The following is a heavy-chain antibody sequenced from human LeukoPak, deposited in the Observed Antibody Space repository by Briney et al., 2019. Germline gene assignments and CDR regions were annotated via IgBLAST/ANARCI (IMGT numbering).Heavy chain of an antibody. V-gene: IGHV3-7*03. Sequence: PGGSLRLSCAASGFTFSSYWMSWVRQAPGKGLEWVANIKQDGSEKYYVDSVKGRFTISRDNAKNSLYLQMNSLRAEDTALYYCTKDFYGSGSLYAFDIWGQGTMVTVSS. CDR1: GFTFSSYW. J-gene: IGHJ3*02. CDR3: TKDFYGSGSLYAFDI. CDR2: IKQDGSEK. D-gene: IGHD3-10*01.